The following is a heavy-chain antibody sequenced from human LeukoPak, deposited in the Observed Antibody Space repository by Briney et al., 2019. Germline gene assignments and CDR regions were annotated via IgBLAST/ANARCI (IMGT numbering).Heavy chain of an antibody. CDR3: AKGDFDY. CDR1: GFTFSSYG. CDR2: ISYDGSNK. J-gene: IGHJ4*02. Sequence: GGSLRLSCAPSGFTFSSYGMHWVRQAPGKGLEWVAVISYDGSNKYYADSVKGRFTISRDNSKNTLYLQMNSLRAEDTAVYYCAKGDFDYWGQGALVTVSS. V-gene: IGHV3-30*18.